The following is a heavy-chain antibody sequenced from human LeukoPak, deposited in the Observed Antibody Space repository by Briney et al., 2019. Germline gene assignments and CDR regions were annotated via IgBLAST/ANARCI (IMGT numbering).Heavy chain of an antibody. J-gene: IGHJ4*02. D-gene: IGHD4/OR15-4a*01. V-gene: IGHV3-7*01. CDR3: ARDTLGEGDDANYAVYYFDY. Sequence: GGSLRLSCAASGFRFNTYWMSWVRQAPGKGLEWVANIKQDGNEKYYADSVKGRFTISRDNGKNSLDLQMNSLRADDTAVYYCARDTLGEGDDANYAVYYFDYWGQGTVVTVSS. CDR1: GFRFNTYW. CDR2: IKQDGNEK.